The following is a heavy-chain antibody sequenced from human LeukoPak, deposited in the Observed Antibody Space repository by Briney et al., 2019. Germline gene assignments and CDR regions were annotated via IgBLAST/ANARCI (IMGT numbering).Heavy chain of an antibody. Sequence: GGSLRLSCAVSGFIFNNYAMSWVRQAPGKGLEWVSAISGSGGNTYYADSVKGRFTSSRDNSKNTLYLQMNSLRAEDTAVYYCAKDGGYGGNPVLPYSYYGMDVWGQGTTVTVSS. D-gene: IGHD4-23*01. J-gene: IGHJ6*02. V-gene: IGHV3-23*01. CDR3: AKDGGYGGNPVLPYSYYGMDV. CDR1: GFIFNNYA. CDR2: ISGSGGNT.